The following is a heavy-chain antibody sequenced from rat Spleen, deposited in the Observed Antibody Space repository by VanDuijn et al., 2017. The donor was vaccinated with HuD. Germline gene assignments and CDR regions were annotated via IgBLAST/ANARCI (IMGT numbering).Heavy chain of an antibody. D-gene: IGHD2-2*01. CDR2: ISSDGSLT. CDR3: ARAGYLRDWYFDF. J-gene: IGHJ1*01. CDR1: GFTFSDYG. Sequence: EVQLVESGGGLVQPGRSLKLSCAASGFTFSDYGMAWVRQAPTKGLEWVATISSDGSLTYYRDSVKGRFTAARDNAKRTLFLQMDSLRSEDTATYYCARAGYLRDWYFDFWGPGTMVTVSS. V-gene: IGHV5-29*01.